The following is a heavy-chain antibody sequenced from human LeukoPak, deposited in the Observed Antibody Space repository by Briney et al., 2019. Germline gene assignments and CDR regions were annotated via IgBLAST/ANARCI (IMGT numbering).Heavy chain of an antibody. J-gene: IGHJ4*02. V-gene: IGHV3-23*01. CDR2: ISGSGGST. Sequence: GKSLRLSCAASGFTFSSFGIHWVRQAPGKGLEWVSAISGSGGSTYYADSVKGRFTISRDNSKNTLYLQMNSLRAEDTAVYYCAKELYSSSWTVGYWGQGTLVTVSS. CDR3: AKELYSSSWTVGY. D-gene: IGHD6-13*01. CDR1: GFTFSSFG.